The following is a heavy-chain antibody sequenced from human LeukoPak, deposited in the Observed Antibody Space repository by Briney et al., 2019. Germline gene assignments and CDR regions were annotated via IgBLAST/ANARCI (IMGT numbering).Heavy chain of an antibody. Sequence: SVKVSCKASGGTFSSYAISWVRQAPGQGLEWMGRIIPILGIANYAQKFQGRVTITADKSTSTAYMELSSLRSEDTAVYYCARTGSGSSNDAFDIWGQGTMVTVSS. CDR3: ARTGSGSSNDAFDI. J-gene: IGHJ3*02. CDR1: GGTFSSYA. D-gene: IGHD3-10*01. V-gene: IGHV1-69*04. CDR2: IIPILGIA.